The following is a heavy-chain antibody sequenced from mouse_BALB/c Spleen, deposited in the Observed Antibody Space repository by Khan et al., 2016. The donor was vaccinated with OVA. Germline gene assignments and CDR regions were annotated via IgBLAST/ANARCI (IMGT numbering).Heavy chain of an antibody. D-gene: IGHD2-10*02. CDR3: AILYGGDLDY. CDR2: ISYSGNT. CDR1: GYSITSDYA. Sequence: VQLKQSGPGLVKPSQSLSLTCTVTGYSITSDYAWNWIRQFPGNTLEWMGFISYSGNTKSTPSIKSRISITRDTSKNQFFLQLNSVTFEDTATYYCAILYGGDLDYWGQGTALTVSS. V-gene: IGHV3-2*02. J-gene: IGHJ2*01.